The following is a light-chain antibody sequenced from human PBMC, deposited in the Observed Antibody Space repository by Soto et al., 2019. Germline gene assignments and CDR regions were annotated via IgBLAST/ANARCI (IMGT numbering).Light chain of an antibody. V-gene: IGKV1-9*01. CDR2: AAS. J-gene: IGKJ4*01. CDR3: QELNSYPLT. CDR1: QGISSN. Sequence: DIRLTQSPSFLSASVGDRVTITCRASQGISSNLAWYQQKPGKAPKLLIYAASPLQSGAPARFSGSGSGTEFTLTNSSLQPEGFATYYCQELNSYPLTFGGGTKVEIK.